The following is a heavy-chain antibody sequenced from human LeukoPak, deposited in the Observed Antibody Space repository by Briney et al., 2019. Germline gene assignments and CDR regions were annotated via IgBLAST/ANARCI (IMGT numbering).Heavy chain of an antibody. Sequence: SETLSLTCTVSGGSISSSGYYWGWIRQPPGKGLEWIGSIYHSGSTYYNPSLKSRVTISVDTSKNQFSLKLSSVTAADTAVYYCAREGTTYYYDTSGYRPPSGSWGQGTLVTVSS. CDR2: IYHSGST. V-gene: IGHV4-39*07. D-gene: IGHD3-22*01. CDR1: GGSISSSGYY. J-gene: IGHJ5*02. CDR3: AREGTTYYYDTSGYRPPSGS.